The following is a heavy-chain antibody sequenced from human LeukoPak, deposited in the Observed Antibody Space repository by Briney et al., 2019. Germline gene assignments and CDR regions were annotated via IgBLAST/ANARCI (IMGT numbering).Heavy chain of an antibody. D-gene: IGHD4-17*01. CDR1: GYTFTGYY. V-gene: IGHV1-2*02. CDR3: ARGDYGDYEWFDP. Sequence: ASVKVSCTASGYTFTGYYMHWVRQAPGQGLEWMGWINPNSGGTNYAQKFQGRVTMTRDTSISTAYMELSRLRSDDTAVYYCARGDYGDYEWFDPWGQGTLVTVSS. J-gene: IGHJ5*02. CDR2: INPNSGGT.